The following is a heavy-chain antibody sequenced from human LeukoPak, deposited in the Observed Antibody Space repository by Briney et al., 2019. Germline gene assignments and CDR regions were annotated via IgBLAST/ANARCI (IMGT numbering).Heavy chain of an antibody. J-gene: IGHJ5*02. CDR2: VHHTGRA. Sequence: KPSETLSLTCTVSGDSISGSNYHWGWIRQPPGKGLEWLETVHHTGRAFYNPSLRGRTTVSVDTSKNQFSLKLTSVTAADTAVYYCAREPDAWGQGTLVTVSS. CDR3: AREPDA. CDR1: GDSISGSNYH. V-gene: IGHV4-39*07.